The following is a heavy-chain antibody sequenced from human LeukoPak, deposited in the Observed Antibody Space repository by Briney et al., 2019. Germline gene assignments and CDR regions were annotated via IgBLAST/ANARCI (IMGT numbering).Heavy chain of an antibody. V-gene: IGHV3-21*05. D-gene: IGHD1-14*01. CDR1: GFPFRSYS. CDR2: ISSTSSDI. CDR3: AKDKGAVTGTFDY. Sequence: GGSLRLSCAASGFPFRSYSVNWVRQAPGKGLEWVSYISSTSSDIYYADSVKGRFTISRDNSKNTLYLQMNSLRAEDTAVYYCAKDKGAVTGTFDYWGQGTLVTVSS. J-gene: IGHJ4*02.